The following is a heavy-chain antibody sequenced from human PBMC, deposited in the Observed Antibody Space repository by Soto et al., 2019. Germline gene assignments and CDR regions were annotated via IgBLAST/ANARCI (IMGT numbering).Heavy chain of an antibody. CDR3: ANLPLYGSGFDC. V-gene: IGHV3-9*01. D-gene: IGHD3-10*01. J-gene: IGHJ4*02. Sequence: EVQLVESGGGLVQPGRSLRLSCAASGFTFDDYAIHWVRQAPGRGLEWVAGISWNGASIGYADSVKGRFTISRDNVKNSLHLQMNSLRSEDTALYYCANLPLYGSGFDCWGQGTLVTVSS. CDR2: ISWNGASI. CDR1: GFTFDDYA.